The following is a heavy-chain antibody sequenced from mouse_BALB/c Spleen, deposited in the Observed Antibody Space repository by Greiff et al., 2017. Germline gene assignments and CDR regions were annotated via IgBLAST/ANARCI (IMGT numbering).Heavy chain of an antibody. D-gene: IGHD1-1*01. Sequence: EVHLVESGGGLVQPGGSLKLSCAASGFTFSSYTMSWVRQTPEKRLEWVAYISSGGGSTYYPDTVKGRFTISRDNAKNTLYLQMSSLKSEDTAMYYCARRYYYGSSYFDYWGQGTTLTVSS. CDR2: ISSGGGST. J-gene: IGHJ2*01. CDR3: ARRYYYGSSYFDY. V-gene: IGHV5-12-2*01. CDR1: GFTFSSYT.